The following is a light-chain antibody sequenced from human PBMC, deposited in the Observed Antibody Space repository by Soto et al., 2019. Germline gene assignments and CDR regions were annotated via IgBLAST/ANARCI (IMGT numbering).Light chain of an antibody. CDR2: ANN. CDR3: ATWDDSLNGYV. Sequence: QSVLTQPPSVSGAPRQRVTISCTGSSSNIGPTYDVHWFQQLPGTAPKLLIYANNQRPSGVPDRFSGSKSVTSASLAISGLQSNDEADYYCATWDDSLNGYVFGPGTKLTVL. CDR1: SSNIGPTYD. J-gene: IGLJ1*01. V-gene: IGLV1-44*01.